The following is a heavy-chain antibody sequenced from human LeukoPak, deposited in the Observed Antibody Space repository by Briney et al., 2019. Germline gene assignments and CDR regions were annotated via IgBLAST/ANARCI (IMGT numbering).Heavy chain of an antibody. CDR2: RKQDGSEK. D-gene: IGHD7-27*01. CDR1: GFTFSSYW. J-gene: IGHJ4*02. CDR3: GRFTRSGDSVY. V-gene: IGHV3-7*04. Sequence: GGSLRLSCAASGFTFSSYWMSWVRQAPGKGLEWVANRKQDGSEKQYVDSVKGRFAISRDNAENSLYLQMNSLKAEDTAVYYCGRFTRSGDSVYWGQGTLVTVSS.